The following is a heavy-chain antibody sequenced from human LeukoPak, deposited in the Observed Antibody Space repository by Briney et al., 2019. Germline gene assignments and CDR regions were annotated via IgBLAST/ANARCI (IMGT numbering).Heavy chain of an antibody. CDR1: GFPFSSYA. Sequence: GGSLRLSCAASGFPFSSYAMSWVRQAPGKGLEWVSATSGNGAKTYYADSVKGRFTISRDNSRNTLYLQMNSLRAEDTAVYYCAKDSGWPFDYWGQGTLDTVSS. V-gene: IGHV3-23*01. CDR2: TSGNGAKT. D-gene: IGHD6-19*01. CDR3: AKDSGWPFDY. J-gene: IGHJ4*02.